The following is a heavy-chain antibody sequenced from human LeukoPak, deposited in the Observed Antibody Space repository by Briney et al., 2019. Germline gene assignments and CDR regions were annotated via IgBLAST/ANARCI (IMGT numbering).Heavy chain of an antibody. CDR2: IGVGSGNT. Sequence: SVKVSCKDSGFTFTSSAVQRVRQARGQRLEWIGWIGVGSGNTNYAQKFQERVTITRDRSTSTAYMELSRLRSEDTAVYYCAARFNQPLRIDYWGQGTLVTVSS. J-gene: IGHJ4*02. V-gene: IGHV1-58*01. CDR3: AARFNQPLRIDY. CDR1: GFTFTSSA. D-gene: IGHD2-2*01.